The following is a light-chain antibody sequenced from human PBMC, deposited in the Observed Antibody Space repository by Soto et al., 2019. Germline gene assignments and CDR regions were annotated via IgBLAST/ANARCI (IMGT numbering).Light chain of an antibody. V-gene: IGKV3-15*01. CDR3: QQFNNYPFT. J-gene: IGKJ4*01. Sequence: EIVMSQSPATLSVYPGERATLSCRASQSVSSNLAWYQQKPGQAPRLLIYGASTRATGIPARFSGSGSGTEFTLTISSLQPEDFATYYCQQFNNYPFTFGGGTKVDI. CDR1: QSVSSN. CDR2: GAS.